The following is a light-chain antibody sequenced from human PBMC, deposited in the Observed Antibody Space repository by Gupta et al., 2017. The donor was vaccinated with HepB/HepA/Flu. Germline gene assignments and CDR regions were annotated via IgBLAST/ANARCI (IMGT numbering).Light chain of an antibody. CDR1: SSNIGNYD. Sequence: QSVLPQPPSASRTPGQRVPLSCSGSSSNIGNYDVYWYQPLPGTAPKLLIYRNDHRPSGVPDVFSGSKSGTSASLAISGLRSEEEADYYCAAWEDILSGPVFGGGTKLTVL. V-gene: IGLV1-47*01. CDR3: AAWEDILSGPV. J-gene: IGLJ2*01. CDR2: RND.